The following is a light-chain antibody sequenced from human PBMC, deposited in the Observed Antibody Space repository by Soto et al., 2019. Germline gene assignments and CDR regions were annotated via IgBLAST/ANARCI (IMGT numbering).Light chain of an antibody. CDR1: QTISSW. CDR3: QHYNSYSEA. CDR2: KAS. Sequence: DIQITQSPSTLSGSVGDRFTITFRASQTISSWLAWYQQKPGKAPKLLSYKASTLKSGGPSRFSGSGSGTEFTLTISSLQPDDFATYYCQHYNSYSEAFGQGTKVDI. V-gene: IGKV1-5*03. J-gene: IGKJ1*01.